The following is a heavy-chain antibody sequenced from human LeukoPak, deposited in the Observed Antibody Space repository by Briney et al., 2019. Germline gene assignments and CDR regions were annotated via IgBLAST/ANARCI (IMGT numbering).Heavy chain of an antibody. CDR2: IYPSGST. Sequence: PSETLSLTCTVSGGSISSNSYYWSWIRQSAGKGLEWIGRIYPSGSTNYNPSLKSRVTISIDTSKNQFSLNLTSVTAADTAVYYCARGPSSRYGMDVWGQGTTVTVSS. CDR1: GGSISSNSYY. J-gene: IGHJ6*02. D-gene: IGHD6-13*01. CDR3: ARGPSSRYGMDV. V-gene: IGHV4-61*02.